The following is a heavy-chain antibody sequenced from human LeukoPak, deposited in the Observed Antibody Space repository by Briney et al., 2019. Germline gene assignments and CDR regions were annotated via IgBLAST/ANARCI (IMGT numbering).Heavy chain of an antibody. J-gene: IGHJ6*03. V-gene: IGHV3-48*01. Sequence: GGSLRLSCAASGFTFSSYSMNWVRQAPGKGLEWVSYISSSSSTIYYADSVKGRFTISRDNAKNSLYLQMNSLRAEDTAVYYCARDTPYGSDFIRYMDVWGKGTTVTVSS. CDR2: ISSSSSTI. CDR1: GFTFSSYS. CDR3: ARDTPYGSDFIRYMDV. D-gene: IGHD3-10*01.